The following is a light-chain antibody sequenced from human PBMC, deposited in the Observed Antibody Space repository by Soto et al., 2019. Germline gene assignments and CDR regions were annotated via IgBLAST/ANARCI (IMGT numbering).Light chain of an antibody. Sequence: EIVLTQSPATLSLSPGERATLSCRASQSVSSYLAWYQQKPGQAPRLLIYDASNRATGIPARFSGSGSGTDFTLTISSLEPEDFAVYYCHQRSNWPPYTFGQGTKVEIK. V-gene: IGKV3-11*01. CDR1: QSVSSY. J-gene: IGKJ2*01. CDR3: HQRSNWPPYT. CDR2: DAS.